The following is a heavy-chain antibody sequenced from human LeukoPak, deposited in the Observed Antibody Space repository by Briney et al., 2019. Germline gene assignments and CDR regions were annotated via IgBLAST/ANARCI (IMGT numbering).Heavy chain of an antibody. V-gene: IGHV4-38-2*01. CDR3: ARMYGCSSTSCYTPFDY. J-gene: IGHJ4*02. D-gene: IGHD2-2*02. CDR2: IYHSGST. CDR1: GYSISSGYY. Sequence: SETLSLTCAVSGYSISSGYYWGWIRQPPGKGLEWIGSIYHSGSTYYNPSLMSRVTISVDTSKNQFSLKLSSVTAADTAVYYCARMYGCSSTSCYTPFDYWGQGTLVTVSS.